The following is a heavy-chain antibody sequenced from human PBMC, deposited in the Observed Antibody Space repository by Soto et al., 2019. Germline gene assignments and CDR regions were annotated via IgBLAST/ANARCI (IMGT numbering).Heavy chain of an antibody. D-gene: IGHD4-17*01. Sequence: SETLSLTCTVSGGSISSYYWSWIRQPPGKGLEWIGYIYYSGSTNYNPSLKSRVTISVDTSKNQFSLKLSSVTAADTAVYYCARCSYSGLDGDYYGMDVWGQGTTVTVSS. CDR2: IYYSGST. CDR1: GGSISSYY. J-gene: IGHJ6*02. V-gene: IGHV4-59*12. CDR3: ARCSYSGLDGDYYGMDV.